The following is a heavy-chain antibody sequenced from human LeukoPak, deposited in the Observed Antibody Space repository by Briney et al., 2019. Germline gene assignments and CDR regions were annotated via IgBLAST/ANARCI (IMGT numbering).Heavy chain of an antibody. CDR3: ARLSGRVVCSAGSCYIDS. Sequence: GESLKISCKGSGYRFTSDWIGWVRQMPGKGLEWMGVIYPGDSDTRYSPSFQGQVTISADKSVNTAYLQWSSLKASDTAMYYCARLSGRVVCSAGSCYIDSWGQGTLVTVSS. D-gene: IGHD2-15*01. CDR2: IYPGDSDT. J-gene: IGHJ4*02. CDR1: GYRFTSDW. V-gene: IGHV5-51*01.